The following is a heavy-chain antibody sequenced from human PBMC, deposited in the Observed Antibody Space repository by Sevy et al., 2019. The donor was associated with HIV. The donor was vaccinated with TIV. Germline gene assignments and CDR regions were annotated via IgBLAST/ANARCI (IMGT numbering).Heavy chain of an antibody. CDR1: GFSFSDHA. CDR3: ARDTPNYDSSGYFDH. V-gene: IGHV3-30-3*01. CDR2: ISYDGSNK. D-gene: IGHD3-22*01. J-gene: IGHJ4*02. Sequence: GGYLRLSCAASGFSFSDHAIHWVRLAPGKGLEWVAVISYDGSNKHYTDSVKGRFIISRDNSKNTLSLQMNSLRTEDTAVYYCARDTPNYDSSGYFDHWGQGTLVTVSS.